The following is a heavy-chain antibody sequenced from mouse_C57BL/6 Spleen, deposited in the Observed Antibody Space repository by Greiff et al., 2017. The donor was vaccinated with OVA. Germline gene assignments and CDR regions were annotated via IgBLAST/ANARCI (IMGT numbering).Heavy chain of an antibody. Sequence: VKLMESGAELVRPGTSVKVSCKASGYAFTNYLIEWVKQRPGQGLEWIGVINPGSGGTNYNEKFKGKATLTADKSSSTAYMQLSSLTSEDSAVYFCALSTMFTTRFAYWGQGTLVTVSA. CDR1: GYAFTNYL. V-gene: IGHV1-54*01. D-gene: IGHD2-2*01. CDR2: INPGSGGT. CDR3: ALSTMFTTRFAY. J-gene: IGHJ3*01.